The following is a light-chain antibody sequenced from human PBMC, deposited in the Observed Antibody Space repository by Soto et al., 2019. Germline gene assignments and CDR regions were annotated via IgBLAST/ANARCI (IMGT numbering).Light chain of an antibody. CDR1: SSDVGGYNY. Sequence: QSVLTQTASVSGSPGQSITISCTGTSSDVGGYNYVSWYQQYPGKAPKLMLYEVSNRPSGVSNRFSGSKSGNTASLTISGLQAEDEADYYCSSYTSISTWVFGGGTQLTV. V-gene: IGLV2-14*01. CDR3: SSYTSISTWV. J-gene: IGLJ3*02. CDR2: EVS.